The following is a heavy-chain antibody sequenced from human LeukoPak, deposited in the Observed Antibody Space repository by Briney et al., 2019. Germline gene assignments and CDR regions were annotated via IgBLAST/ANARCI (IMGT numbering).Heavy chain of an antibody. CDR1: GGSISSSSYY. CDR2: IYYSGST. V-gene: IGHV4-61*01. J-gene: IGHJ4*02. Sequence: PSETLSLTCTVSGGSISSSSYYWGWIRQPPGKGLEWIGYIYYSGSTNYNPSLKSRVTISVDTSKNQFSLKLSSVTAADTAVYYCAREGNSETGLVDYWGQGTLVTVSS. CDR3: AREGNSETGLVDY. D-gene: IGHD3-10*01.